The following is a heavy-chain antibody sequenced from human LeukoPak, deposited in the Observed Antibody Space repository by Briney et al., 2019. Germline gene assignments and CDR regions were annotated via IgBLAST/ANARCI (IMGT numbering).Heavy chain of an antibody. Sequence: GRSLRLSCAASGFTFSSYAMHWVRRAPGKGLEWVSSISSSSSYIYYADSVKGRFTISRDNAKNSLYLQMNSLRAEDTAVYYCAKPQKYPSGYYFDYWGQGTLVTVSS. CDR1: GFTFSSYA. V-gene: IGHV3-21*01. D-gene: IGHD1-14*01. CDR3: AKPQKYPSGYYFDY. J-gene: IGHJ4*02. CDR2: ISSSSSYI.